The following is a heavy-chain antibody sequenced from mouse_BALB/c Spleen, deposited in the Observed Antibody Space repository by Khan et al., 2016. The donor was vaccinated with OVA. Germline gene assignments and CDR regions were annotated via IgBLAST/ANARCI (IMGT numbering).Heavy chain of an antibody. CDR3: ARKDYYDYDPFPY. Sequence: EVQLVETGPGLVKPSQSLSLTCTVTGYSITSEYAWNWIRQFPGNKLEWMGYINYSGNTRFNPSLKSRTSITLDTSKNQFFLQLNSVTTEDTATYYCARKDYYDYDPFPYWGQGTLVTVSA. D-gene: IGHD2-4*01. CDR1: GYSITSEYA. V-gene: IGHV3-2*02. J-gene: IGHJ3*01. CDR2: INYSGNT.